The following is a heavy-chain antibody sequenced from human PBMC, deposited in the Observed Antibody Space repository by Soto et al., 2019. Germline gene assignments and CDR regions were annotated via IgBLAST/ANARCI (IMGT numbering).Heavy chain of an antibody. CDR2: ITPFNGNT. CDR3: ARWTVTTQAFDI. CDR1: GYTFTYRY. D-gene: IGHD4-17*01. V-gene: IGHV1-45*02. J-gene: IGHJ3*02. Sequence: QMQLVQSGAEVKKTGSSVKVSCKASGYTFTYRYLHWVRQAPGQALEWMGWITPFNGNTNYAQKFQDRVTITRDRSMSTAYMELSSLRSEDTAMYYCARWTVTTQAFDIWGQGTMVTVSS.